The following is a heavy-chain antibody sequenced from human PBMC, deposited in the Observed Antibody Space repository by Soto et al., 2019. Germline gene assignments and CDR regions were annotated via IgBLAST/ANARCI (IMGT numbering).Heavy chain of an antibody. CDR3: ARLQIEVAGTN. V-gene: IGHV1-2*02. D-gene: IGHD6-19*01. Sequence: ASVKVSCKGSGYTFSDYYMHWVRQAPGQGLEWMGWINANSGGTTYAQKFQGRVTMTRDTSTSTAYMELSRLSSDDTAIYYCARLQIEVAGTNWGQGTLVTVSS. J-gene: IGHJ4*02. CDR2: INANSGGT. CDR1: GYTFSDYY.